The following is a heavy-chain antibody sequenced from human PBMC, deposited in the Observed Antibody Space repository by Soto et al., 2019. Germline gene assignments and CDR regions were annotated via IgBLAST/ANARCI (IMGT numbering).Heavy chain of an antibody. CDR2: ISSSSSYI. Sequence: GGSLRLSCAASGFTFSSYSMNWVRQAPGKGLEWVSSISSSSSYIYYADSVKGRFTISRDNAKNSLYLQMNSLRAEDTAVYYCARVAAVAGYYYYYYGMDVWGQGTTVTVSS. V-gene: IGHV3-21*01. J-gene: IGHJ6*02. D-gene: IGHD6-19*01. CDR1: GFTFSSYS. CDR3: ARVAAVAGYYYYYYGMDV.